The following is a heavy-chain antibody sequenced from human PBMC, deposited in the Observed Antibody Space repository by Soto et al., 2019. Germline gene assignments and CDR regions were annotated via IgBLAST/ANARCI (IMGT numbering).Heavy chain of an antibody. CDR2: ISGSGGST. CDR1: GFTFSSYA. J-gene: IGHJ5*01. Sequence: PGGSLRLSCAASGFTFSSYAMSWVRQAPGKGLEWVSAISGSGGSTYYADSVKGRFTISRDNSKNTLYLQMNSLRAEDTAVYYCAKDWVGYYDASSGPVPNWFDPVGQGTLVTVSS. V-gene: IGHV3-23*01. CDR3: AKDWVGYYDASSGPVPNWFDP. D-gene: IGHD3-22*01.